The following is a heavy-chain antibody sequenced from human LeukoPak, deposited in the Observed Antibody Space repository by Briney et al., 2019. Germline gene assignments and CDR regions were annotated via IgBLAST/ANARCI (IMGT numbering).Heavy chain of an antibody. CDR3: ARVVRDSSGWYHFDY. CDR2: IHYSGST. V-gene: IGHV4-59*01. Sequence: PSETLSLTCTVSGGSISAYYWSWLRQPPGKGLEWIGSIHYSGSTNYNPSLKSRVTISLDTSKNLFSLNLNSVTAADTAVYYCARVVRDSSGWYHFDYWGQGTLVTVSS. D-gene: IGHD6-19*01. J-gene: IGHJ4*02. CDR1: GGSISAYY.